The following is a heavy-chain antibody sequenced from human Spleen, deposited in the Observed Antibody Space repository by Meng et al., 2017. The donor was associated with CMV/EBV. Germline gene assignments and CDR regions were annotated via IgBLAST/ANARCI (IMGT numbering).Heavy chain of an antibody. CDR3: ARVGIRQGTGSYYLHLFFDF. V-gene: IGHV4-38-2*02. Sequence: SETLSLTCTVFGDSISDGYYWGWIRQPPGEGLEWIGNIYHSGITYHAPSLKSRVTISVDASKNQFSLELNSVTAADTAIYYCARVGIRQGTGSYYLHLFFDFWGQGMLVTVSS. D-gene: IGHD3-10*01. CDR2: IYHSGIT. J-gene: IGHJ4*02. CDR1: GDSISDGYY.